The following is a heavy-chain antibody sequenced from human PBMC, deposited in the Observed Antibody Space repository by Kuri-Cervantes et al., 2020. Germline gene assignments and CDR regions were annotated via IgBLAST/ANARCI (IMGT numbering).Heavy chain of an antibody. Sequence: GGSLRLSCAASGFTVSSNYMSWVRQAPGKGLEWVSGISWNSGSIGYADSVKGRFTISRDNAKNSLYLQMNSLRAEDTALYYCAKGSGFWSGPFDYWGQGTLVTVSS. CDR2: ISWNSGSI. V-gene: IGHV3-9*01. D-gene: IGHD3-3*01. J-gene: IGHJ4*02. CDR3: AKGSGFWSGPFDY. CDR1: GFTVSSNY.